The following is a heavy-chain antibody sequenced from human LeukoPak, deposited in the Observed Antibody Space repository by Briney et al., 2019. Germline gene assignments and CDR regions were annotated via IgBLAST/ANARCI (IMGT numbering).Heavy chain of an antibody. CDR2: INWNGGST. Sequence: GGSLRLSCAASGFTFDDYGMSGVRQAPGKGLEWVSGINWNGGSTGYADSVKGRFTISRDNAKNSLYLQMNSLRAEDTALYYCASSSHSKSLIYWGQGTLVTVSS. V-gene: IGHV3-20*04. CDR1: GFTFDDYG. CDR3: ASSSHSKSLIY. J-gene: IGHJ4*02. D-gene: IGHD6-6*01.